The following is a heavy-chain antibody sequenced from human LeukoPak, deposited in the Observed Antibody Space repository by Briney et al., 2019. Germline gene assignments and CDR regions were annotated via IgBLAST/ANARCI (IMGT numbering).Heavy chain of an antibody. CDR1: GGTFSSYA. V-gene: IGHV1-69*01. CDR3: ASKGGARSVWFGELSYYYMDV. Sequence: GSSVKVSCKASGGTFSSYAISWVRQAPGQGLEWMGGIIPIFGTANYAQKFQGRVTIIADESTSTAYMELSSLRSEDTAVYYCASKGGARSVWFGELSYYYMDVWGKGTTVTISS. CDR2: IIPIFGTA. D-gene: IGHD3-10*01. J-gene: IGHJ6*03.